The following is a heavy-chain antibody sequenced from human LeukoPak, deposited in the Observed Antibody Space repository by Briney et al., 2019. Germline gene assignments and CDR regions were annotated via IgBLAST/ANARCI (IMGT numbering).Heavy chain of an antibody. CDR3: AREKVVVVAATDYYYMDV. J-gene: IGHJ6*03. Sequence: SETLSLTCTVSDGSISSYYWSWIRQPPGKGLEWIGYIYYSGSTNYNPSLKSRVTISVDTSKNQFSLKLSSVTAADTAVYYCAREKVVVVAATDYYYMDVWGKGTTVTVSS. D-gene: IGHD2-15*01. CDR1: DGSISSYY. CDR2: IYYSGST. V-gene: IGHV4-59*01.